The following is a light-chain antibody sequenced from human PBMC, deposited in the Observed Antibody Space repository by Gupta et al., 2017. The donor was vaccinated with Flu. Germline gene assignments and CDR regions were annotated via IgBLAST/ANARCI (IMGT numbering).Light chain of an antibody. J-gene: IGLJ2*01. V-gene: IGLV3-21*03. Sequence: SYVLTQPPSVSVAPGKTARITCGGDDIESKSVHWCQQKPGQAPVLVGYDDSDRPSGIPERFSGSNSGNTATLTISRVEAGDEADYYCQVWDTSSDHVVFGGGTKLTVL. CDR3: QVWDTSSDHVV. CDR2: DDS. CDR1: DIESKS.